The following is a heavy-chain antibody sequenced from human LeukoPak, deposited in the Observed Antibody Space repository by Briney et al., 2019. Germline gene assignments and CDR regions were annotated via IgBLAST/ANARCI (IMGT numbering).Heavy chain of an antibody. CDR2: IYHSERN. V-gene: IGHV4-30-2*01. J-gene: IGHJ4*02. CDR3: ARSQYSYGYPPLFDY. D-gene: IGHD5-18*01. Sequence: SQTLSLTRAVSGGSISSGGYSWGWIRQPPGKGLEWIGYIYHSERNYYNPPLKSRVTISVARSKNKSSLKLISVTAADTAVYYCARSQYSYGYPPLFDYWGQGTLVTVSS. CDR1: GGSISSGGYS.